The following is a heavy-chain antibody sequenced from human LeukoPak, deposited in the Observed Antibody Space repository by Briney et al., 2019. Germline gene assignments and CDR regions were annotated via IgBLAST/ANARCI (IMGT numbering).Heavy chain of an antibody. CDR2: IWYDGSNK. CDR3: ARARYYDSSGYYRDAFDI. Sequence: PGGSLRLSCAASGFTFSSYGMHWVRQAPGKGLEWVAVIWYDGSNKYYADSVKGRFTISRDNSKNTLYLPMNSLRAEDTAVYYCARARYYDSSGYYRDAFDIWGQGTMVTVSS. D-gene: IGHD3-22*01. V-gene: IGHV3-33*01. CDR1: GFTFSSYG. J-gene: IGHJ3*02.